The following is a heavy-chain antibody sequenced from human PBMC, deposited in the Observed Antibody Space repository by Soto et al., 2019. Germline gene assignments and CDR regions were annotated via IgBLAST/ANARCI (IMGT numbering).Heavy chain of an antibody. CDR3: ARGRVTVTFGYYYYYGMDV. Sequence: PSETLSLTCTVSGGSIRSYYWSWIRQPAGKGLEWIGRIYTSGSTNYNPSLKSRVTISVDTSKNQFSLKLSSVTAADTAVYYCARGRVTVTFGYYYYYGMDVWGQGTTVTVSS. V-gene: IGHV4-4*07. J-gene: IGHJ6*02. CDR2: IYTSGST. CDR1: GGSIRSYY. D-gene: IGHD4-4*01.